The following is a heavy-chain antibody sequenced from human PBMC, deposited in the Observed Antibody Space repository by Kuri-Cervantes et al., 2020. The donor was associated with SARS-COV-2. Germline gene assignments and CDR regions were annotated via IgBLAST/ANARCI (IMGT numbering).Heavy chain of an antibody. J-gene: IGHJ4*01. CDR1: GYTFTSYD. Sequence: GESLKISCKASGYTFTSYDINWVRQATGQGLEWIGWMNPNSGNTGYAQKFQGRVTITRNTSISTAYMELSSLRSEDTAVYYCARGRGGELFYWGQGTLVTVSS. D-gene: IGHD3-10*01. CDR2: MNPNSGNT. V-gene: IGHV1-8*03. CDR3: ARGRGGELFY.